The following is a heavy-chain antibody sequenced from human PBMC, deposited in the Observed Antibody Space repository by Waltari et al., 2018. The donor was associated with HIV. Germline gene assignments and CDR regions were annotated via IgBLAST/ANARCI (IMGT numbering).Heavy chain of an antibody. CDR3: TRTLQDLYFFDE. V-gene: IGHV3-74*01. J-gene: IGHJ4*02. CDR2: IKPDGTIT. CDR1: GFIFDSYW. D-gene: IGHD1-1*01. Sequence: DVQLVESGGGLVQPGGSLRRTCGGSGFIFDSYWLFWVRQAPGEGLVWVARIKPDGTITTYADSVKGRFVISTDNAKNTLFLQMNSLRVEDTAVYYCTRTLQDLYFFDEWGQGTLVTVSS.